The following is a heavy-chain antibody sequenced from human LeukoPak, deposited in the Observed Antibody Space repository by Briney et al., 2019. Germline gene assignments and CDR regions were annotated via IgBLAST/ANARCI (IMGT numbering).Heavy chain of an antibody. CDR3: ARPRMRYQLLPDAFDI. V-gene: IGHV4-31*03. J-gene: IGHJ4*02. D-gene: IGHD2-2*01. CDR2: IYYSGST. Sequence: SETLSLTCTVSGGSISSGGYYWSWIRQHPGKGLEWIGYIYYSGSTYYNPSLKSRVTISVDTSKNQFSLKLSSVTAADTAVYYCARPRMRYQLLPDAFDIWGQGTLVTVSS. CDR1: GGSISSGGYY.